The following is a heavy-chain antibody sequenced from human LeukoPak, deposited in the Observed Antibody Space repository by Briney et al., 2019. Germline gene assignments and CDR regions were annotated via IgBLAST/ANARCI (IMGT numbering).Heavy chain of an antibody. CDR1: GGSISSSSYY. D-gene: IGHD4-17*01. CDR2: IYYSGST. Sequence: SETLSLTRTVSGGSISSSSYYWGWIRQPPGKGLEWIGSIYYSGSTYYNPSLKSRVTISVDTSKNQFSLKLSSVTAADTAVYYCARHYGDYVSYYYYMDVWGKGTTVTISS. J-gene: IGHJ6*03. V-gene: IGHV4-39*01. CDR3: ARHYGDYVSYYYYMDV.